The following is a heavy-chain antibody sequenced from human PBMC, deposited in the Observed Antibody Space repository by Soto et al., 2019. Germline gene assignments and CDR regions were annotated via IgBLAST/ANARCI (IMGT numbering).Heavy chain of an antibody. CDR1: GCTFSSYS. J-gene: IGHJ5*02. V-gene: IGHV3-48*02. CDR3: ARDPPAEYYYDSSGYYFDP. Sequence: GGSLRLSCAGSGCTFSSYSMNWVRQATGKGLEWVSYISSSTIYYADSVKGRFTISRDNAKNSLYLQMNSLRDEDTAVYYCARDPPAEYYYDSSGYYFDPWGQGTLVTVSS. CDR2: ISSSTI. D-gene: IGHD3-22*01.